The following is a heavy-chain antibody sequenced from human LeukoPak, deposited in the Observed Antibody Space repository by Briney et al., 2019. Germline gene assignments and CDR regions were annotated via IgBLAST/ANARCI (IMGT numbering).Heavy chain of an antibody. CDR1: GGSISIYY. CDR2: IYYSGST. V-gene: IGHV4-59*08. CDR3: ATHGIAVAGTFDY. D-gene: IGHD6-19*01. Sequence: SETLSLTCTVSGGSISIYYWSWIRQPPGKGLEWIGYIYYSGSTNYNPSLKSRVTISVDTSKNQFSLKLSSVTAADTAVYYCATHGIAVAGTFDYWGQGTLVTVSS. J-gene: IGHJ4*02.